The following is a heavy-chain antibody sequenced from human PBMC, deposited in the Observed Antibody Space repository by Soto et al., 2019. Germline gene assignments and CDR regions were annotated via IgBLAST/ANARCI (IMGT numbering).Heavy chain of an antibody. J-gene: IGHJ5*02. Sequence: EVQLVESGGGLVQPGGSLRLSCAASGVTFSSYGMNWVRQAPGKGLEWVSYISSSSSTIYYADSVKGRFTISRDNAKNSLYLQMNSLRAEDTAVYYCARHPERIAQIGWFDPWGQGTLVTVSS. CDR2: ISSSSSTI. CDR1: GVTFSSYG. CDR3: ARHPERIAQIGWFDP. V-gene: IGHV3-48*01. D-gene: IGHD6-13*01.